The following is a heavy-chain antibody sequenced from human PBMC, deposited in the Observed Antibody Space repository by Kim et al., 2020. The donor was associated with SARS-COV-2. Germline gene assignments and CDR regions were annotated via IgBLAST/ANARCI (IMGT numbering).Heavy chain of an antibody. CDR1: GFSISSFA. V-gene: IGHV3-23*01. CDR3: AKDRGSTGWYAFDS. D-gene: IGHD3-16*01. Sequence: GGSLRLSCAASGFSISSFAMNWVRQSPGKGLQWVSIISRNGANMFYADSVKGRFSLSRDTSKNTVYLHMTNLRPDDTARYYCAKDRGSTGWYAFDSWGQG. J-gene: IGHJ4*02. CDR2: ISRNGANM.